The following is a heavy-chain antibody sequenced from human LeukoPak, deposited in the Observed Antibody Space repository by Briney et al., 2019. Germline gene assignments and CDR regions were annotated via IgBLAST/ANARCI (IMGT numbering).Heavy chain of an antibody. CDR1: GFTFSNYW. J-gene: IGHJ5*02. CDR2: INSDGINT. V-gene: IGHV3-74*01. CDR3: ARDLGQYYDTSDNWFDP. D-gene: IGHD3-22*01. Sequence: GGSLRLSCAASGFTFSNYWIHWVRQASGKGLVWVSRINSDGINTSYADSVKGRFTISRDNAKNTLNLQMNSLRAEDTAVYYCARDLGQYYDTSDNWFDPWGQGTLVTVSS.